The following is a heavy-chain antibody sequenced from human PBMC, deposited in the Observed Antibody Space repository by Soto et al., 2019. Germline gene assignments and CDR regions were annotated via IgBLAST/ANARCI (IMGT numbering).Heavy chain of an antibody. J-gene: IGHJ6*02. D-gene: IGHD2-2*01. CDR1: GFTFSSYS. CDR2: ISSSSSYI. CDR3: ARDSPRGVVVPDAISQWYYYYYGMDA. V-gene: IGHV3-21*01. Sequence: PGGSLRLSCAASGFTFSSYSMNWVRQAPGKGLEWVSSISSSSSYIYYADSVKGRFTISRDNAKNSLYLQMNSLRAEDTAVYYCARDSPRGVVVPDAISQWYYYYYGMDAWGQGTTDTVSS.